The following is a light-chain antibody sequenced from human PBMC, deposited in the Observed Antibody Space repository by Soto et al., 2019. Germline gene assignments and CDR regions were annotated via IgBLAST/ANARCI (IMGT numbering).Light chain of an antibody. CDR1: ADVSSSY. CDR2: DAS. J-gene: IGKJ5*01. Sequence: EIVLTQSPATLSFSPGERATLSCGGSADVSSSYVAWYQQKSGLAPRLLIHDASSRATGIPDRFSGSRAGTDFTLTISRLEPEDAGVYYCQQYGSSPITFGQGTRGEIK. CDR3: QQYGSSPIT. V-gene: IGKV3D-20*01.